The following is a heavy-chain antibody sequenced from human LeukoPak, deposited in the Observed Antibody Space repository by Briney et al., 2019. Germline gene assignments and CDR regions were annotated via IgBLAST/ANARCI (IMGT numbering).Heavy chain of an antibody. J-gene: IGHJ4*02. CDR3: ARVGPRLWFGDYRYYFDY. V-gene: IGHV1-8*01. CDR1: GYTFTSYD. CDR2: MNPNSGNT. D-gene: IGHD3-10*01. Sequence: ASVKVSCKASGYTFTSYDINWVRQATGQGLEWMGWMNPNSGNTGYAQKFQGRVTMTRNTSISTAYMELSSLRSEDTAVYYCARVGPRLWFGDYRYYFDYWGQGTLVTVSS.